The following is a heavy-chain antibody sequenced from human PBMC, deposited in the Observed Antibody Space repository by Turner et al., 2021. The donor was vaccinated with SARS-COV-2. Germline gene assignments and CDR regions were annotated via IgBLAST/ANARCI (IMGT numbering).Heavy chain of an antibody. CDR1: VDSIRGYD. Sequence: QVQLQESGPGLVKPSQTLSLTRTASVDSIRGYDCSWIRQPAGKGLKWIGRMYISGSTNYTPSLKNRVTMSLASSKKQFYLKLNSVTAADTAMYYCARSGTGRYFDWLLLIDYWGQGTLVTVSS. D-gene: IGHD3-9*01. CDR2: MYISGST. V-gene: IGHV4-4*07. J-gene: IGHJ4*02. CDR3: ARSGTGRYFDWLLLIDY.